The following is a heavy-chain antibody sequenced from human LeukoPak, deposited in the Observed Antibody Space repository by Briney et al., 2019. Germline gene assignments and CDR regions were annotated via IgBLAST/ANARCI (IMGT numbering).Heavy chain of an antibody. CDR1: GYTFTSYG. J-gene: IGHJ3*02. D-gene: IGHD5-12*01. Sequence: ASVKVSCKASGYTFTSYGISWVRQAPGQGLEWMGWISAYNGNTNYAQKLQGRVTMTTDTSTSTAYMELGSLRSDDTAVYYCASRRGYEDAFDIWGQGTMVTVSS. CDR2: ISAYNGNT. CDR3: ASRRGYEDAFDI. V-gene: IGHV1-18*01.